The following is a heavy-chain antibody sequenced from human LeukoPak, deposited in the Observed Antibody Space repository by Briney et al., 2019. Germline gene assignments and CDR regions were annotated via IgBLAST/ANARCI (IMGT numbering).Heavy chain of an antibody. V-gene: IGHV3-21*01. Sequence: NPGGSLRLSCAASGFTFSSYSMNWVRQAPGKGLEWVSSISGSSTYIYYADSVKGRFTISRDNAKNSLYLQMNSLRAEDTAVYYCAKDVDTVMDWANDAFDVWGQGTMVIVSS. CDR1: GFTFSSYS. D-gene: IGHD5-18*01. CDR2: ISGSSTYI. J-gene: IGHJ3*01. CDR3: AKDVDTVMDWANDAFDV.